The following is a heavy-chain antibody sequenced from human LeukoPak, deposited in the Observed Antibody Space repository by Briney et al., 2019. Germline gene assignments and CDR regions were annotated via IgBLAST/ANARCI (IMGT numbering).Heavy chain of an antibody. V-gene: IGHV3-7*01. Sequence: PGGSLRLSCAASELTFSGYWMNSVRQAPGKGLQWVGNIRQDGGQTHYSDSVKGRFTISRDNAKRSLYLQMNSLRPEDTAVYYCARDGHSSGSFDYWGQGTLVTVSS. J-gene: IGHJ4*02. CDR2: IRQDGGQT. CDR3: ARDGHSSGSFDY. CDR1: ELTFSGYW. D-gene: IGHD3-10*01.